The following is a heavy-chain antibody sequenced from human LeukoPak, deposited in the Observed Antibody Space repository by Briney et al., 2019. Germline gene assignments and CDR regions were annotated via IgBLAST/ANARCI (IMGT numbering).Heavy chain of an antibody. J-gene: IGHJ4*02. CDR2: ISASGYST. Sequence: GGSLRLSCAASGFTFSSFAMGWVRQAPGKGLEWVSPISASGYSTNYADSVKGRFTISRDNSKNTLYLQMNSLRAEDTAVYYCAKDGYSSSRANYWGQGTLVTVSS. CDR3: AKDGYSSSRANY. V-gene: IGHV3-23*01. CDR1: GFTFSSFA. D-gene: IGHD6-13*01.